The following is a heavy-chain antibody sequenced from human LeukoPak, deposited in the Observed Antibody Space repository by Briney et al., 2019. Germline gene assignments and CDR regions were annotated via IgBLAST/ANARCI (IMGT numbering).Heavy chain of an antibody. Sequence: ASVKVSCKASGGTFSSYAISWVRQAPGQGLEWMGGIIPIFGTANYAQKFQGRVTITTDESTSTAYMELSSLRSEDTAVYYCARVPFVVPAPDWYFDLWGRGTLVTVSS. V-gene: IGHV1-69*05. CDR2: IIPIFGTA. D-gene: IGHD2-2*01. CDR3: ARVPFVVPAPDWYFDL. CDR1: GGTFSSYA. J-gene: IGHJ2*01.